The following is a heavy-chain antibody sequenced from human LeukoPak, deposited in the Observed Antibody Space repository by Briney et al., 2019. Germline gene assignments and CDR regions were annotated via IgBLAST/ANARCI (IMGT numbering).Heavy chain of an antibody. CDR3: ARDRVFDS. Sequence: PGGSLRLSCAASGFTFSTYNMNWVRQAPGKGVEWVSSISDSGTYLYYADSVKGRFTVSRDNAKNSLYLQMNNLRAEDTAVFYCARDRVFDSWGQGTLVTVSS. J-gene: IGHJ4*02. CDR1: GFTFSTYN. CDR2: ISDSGTYL. V-gene: IGHV3-21*01.